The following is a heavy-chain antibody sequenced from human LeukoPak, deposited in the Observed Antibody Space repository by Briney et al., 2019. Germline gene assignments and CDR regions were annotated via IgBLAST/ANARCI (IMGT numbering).Heavy chain of an antibody. CDR1: GFTFSDYY. CDR3: AREVVIVPDYYYYGLDV. J-gene: IGHJ6*02. V-gene: IGHV3-11*01. D-gene: IGHD2/OR15-2a*01. CDR2: ISRSGDSL. Sequence: PGGSLRLSCAASGFTFSDYYMTWIRQAPGKGLEWISFISRSGDSLYYADSVEGRFTIPRDNAQDSVYLEMNSLRAEDTAVYYCAREVVIVPDYYYYGLDVWGQGTTVTVSS.